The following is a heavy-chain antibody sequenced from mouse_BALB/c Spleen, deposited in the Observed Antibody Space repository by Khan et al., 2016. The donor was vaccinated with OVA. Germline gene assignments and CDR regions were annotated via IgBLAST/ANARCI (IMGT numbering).Heavy chain of an antibody. J-gene: IGHJ3*01. CDR3: ARSTYRYALVY. CDR2: IIYTGYT. Sequence: EVQLQESGPSLVKPSQTLSLTCSVTGDSITTGYWNWIRKFPGHKLEYMGYIIYTGYTYYNPSLNSRISITRHTSTNQYYLQLNSVTYEDTATYYCARSTYRYALVYWGQGTLVTVSA. CDR1: GDSITTGY. V-gene: IGHV3-8*02. D-gene: IGHD2-14*01.